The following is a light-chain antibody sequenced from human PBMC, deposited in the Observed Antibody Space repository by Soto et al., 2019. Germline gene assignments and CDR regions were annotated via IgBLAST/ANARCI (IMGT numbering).Light chain of an antibody. J-gene: IGKJ4*01. CDR3: QQSYRSPLT. CDR1: QSISNN. V-gene: IGKV1-39*01. CDR2: GAS. Sequence: DIQMTQSPSSLSAAVGDRVTITCRASQSISNNLNWYQQKPGKAPRLLIYGASSLQSGVPSRFSGSGSGTDFTLFISSLQPEDFTTYYCQQSYRSPLTFGGGTKVEIK.